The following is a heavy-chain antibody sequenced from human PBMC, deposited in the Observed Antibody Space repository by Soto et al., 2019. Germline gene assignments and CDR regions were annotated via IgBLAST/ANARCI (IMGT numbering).Heavy chain of an antibody. D-gene: IGHD2-15*01. CDR2: IYYSGST. Sequence: QVQLQESGPGLVKPSETLSLTCTVSGGSISSYYWSWIRQPPRQGLEWIGYIYYSGSTNYNPSLKSRVHISVDTSKNQFSMKLCSVTAADTAVYYCASRYGGTFDYWGQGTLVTVSS. V-gene: IGHV4-59*08. J-gene: IGHJ4*02. CDR1: GGSISSYY. CDR3: ASRYGGTFDY.